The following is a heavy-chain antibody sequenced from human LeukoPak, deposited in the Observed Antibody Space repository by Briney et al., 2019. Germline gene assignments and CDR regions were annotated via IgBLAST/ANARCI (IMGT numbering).Heavy chain of an antibody. Sequence: SETLSLTCAVYGGSFSGYYWSWIRQPPGKGLEWIGEINHSGSTNYNPSLKSRVTISVDTSKNQFSPKLSSVTAADTAVYYCARGYSHYYGSGSYEQNLDYWGQGTLVTVSS. J-gene: IGHJ4*02. D-gene: IGHD3-10*01. CDR1: GGSFSGYY. V-gene: IGHV4-34*01. CDR3: ARGYSHYYGSGSYEQNLDY. CDR2: INHSGST.